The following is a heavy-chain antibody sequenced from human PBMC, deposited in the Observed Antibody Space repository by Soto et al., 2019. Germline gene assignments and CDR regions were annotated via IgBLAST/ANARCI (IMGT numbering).Heavy chain of an antibody. J-gene: IGHJ4*02. V-gene: IGHV3-48*03. D-gene: IGHD6-13*01. Sequence: EVQLVESGGGLVQPGGSLRLSCAASGFTFSSYEMNWVRQAPGKGLEWVSYISSSGSTIYYADSVKGRFTISRDNAKNSRYLQMNSLGAEDTAVYYCAGGQYSRGGGYFDYWGQETLVTVSS. CDR3: AGGQYSRGGGYFDY. CDR1: GFTFSSYE. CDR2: ISSSGSTI.